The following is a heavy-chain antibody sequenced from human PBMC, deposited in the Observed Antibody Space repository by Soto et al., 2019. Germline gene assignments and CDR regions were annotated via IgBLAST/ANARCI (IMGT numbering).Heavy chain of an antibody. D-gene: IGHD3-3*01. J-gene: IGHJ4*02. CDR3: ARSGAPRSGCHY. CDR2: ISYDGSNK. CDR1: GFTFSSYA. Sequence: QVQLVESGGGVVQPGRSLRLSCAASGFTFSSYAMHWVRQAPGKGLEWVAVISYDGSNKYYADSVKGRFTISRDNSKNTLYLQMNSLRAEDTAVYYCARSGAPRSGCHYWGQGTLVTVSS. V-gene: IGHV3-30-3*01.